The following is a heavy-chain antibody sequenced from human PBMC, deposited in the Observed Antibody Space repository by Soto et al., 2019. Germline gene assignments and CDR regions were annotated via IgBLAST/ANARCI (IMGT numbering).Heavy chain of an antibody. CDR3: AREYYDFWSGYRAYYYYMDV. Sequence: ASVKVSCKASGGTFSSYTSSWVRQAPGQGLERMGRIIPILGIANYAQKFQGRVTITADKSTSTAYMELSSLRSEDTAVYYCAREYYDFWSGYRAYYYYMDVWGKGTTVTVSS. CDR2: IIPILGIA. CDR1: GGTFSSYT. V-gene: IGHV1-69*04. D-gene: IGHD3-3*01. J-gene: IGHJ6*03.